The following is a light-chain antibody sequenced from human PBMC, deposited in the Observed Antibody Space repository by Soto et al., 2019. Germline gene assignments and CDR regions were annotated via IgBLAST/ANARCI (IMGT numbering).Light chain of an antibody. J-gene: IGKJ1*01. CDR3: QQANSFPRT. CDR2: AAS. CDR1: QAIRTW. Sequence: DIQMTQSPSSVSASVGDRVTITCRASQAIRTWLAWYQQKPGKAPKLLIYAASNLQTGVPSRFSGSGSGTDFTLTISSLQPEVFATYYCQQANSFPRTFGQGTKVEIK. V-gene: IGKV1D-12*01.